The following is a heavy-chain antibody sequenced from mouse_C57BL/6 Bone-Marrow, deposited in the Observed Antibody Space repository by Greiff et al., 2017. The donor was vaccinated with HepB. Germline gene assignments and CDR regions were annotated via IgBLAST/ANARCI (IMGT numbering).Heavy chain of an antibody. CDR3: ARGSSGYRFAY. V-gene: IGHV1-54*01. Sequence: QVQLQQSGAELVRPGTSVKVSCKASGYAFTNYLIEWVKQRPGQGLEWIGVINPGSGGTNYNEKFKGKATLTADKYSSTAYMQLSSLTSEDSAVYFCARGSSGYRFAYWGQGTLVTVAA. J-gene: IGHJ3*01. CDR2: INPGSGGT. CDR1: GYAFTNYL. D-gene: IGHD3-2*02.